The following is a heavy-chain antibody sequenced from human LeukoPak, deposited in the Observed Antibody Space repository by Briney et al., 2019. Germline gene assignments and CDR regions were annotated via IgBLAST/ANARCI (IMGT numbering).Heavy chain of an antibody. J-gene: IGHJ4*02. Sequence: ASVKVSCKASGYTFIDYYVHWVRQAPGQGLEWMGYINPNTGGTNFAQKSQGWVTMTRDTSISTAYMELSRLKSDDTAVYYCATDGGTRGAVAGYFDYWGQGTLVTVSS. D-gene: IGHD6-19*01. CDR2: INPNTGGT. V-gene: IGHV1-2*04. CDR1: GYTFIDYY. CDR3: ATDGGTRGAVAGYFDY.